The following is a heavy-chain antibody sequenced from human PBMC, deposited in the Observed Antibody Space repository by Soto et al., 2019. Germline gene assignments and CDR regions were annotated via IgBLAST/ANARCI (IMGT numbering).Heavy chain of an antibody. D-gene: IGHD3-3*01. CDR2: IKQDGSEK. CDR3: ARAHHTTLRFLEWLLYFDY. J-gene: IGHJ4*02. V-gene: IGHV3-7*01. Sequence: EVQLVESGGGLVQPGGSLRLSCAASGFTFSSYWMSWVRQAPGKGLEWVANIKQDGSEKYYVDSVKGRFTISRDNAKNSLYLQMNSLRAEDTAVYYCARAHHTTLRFLEWLLYFDYWGQGTLVTVSS. CDR1: GFTFSSYW.